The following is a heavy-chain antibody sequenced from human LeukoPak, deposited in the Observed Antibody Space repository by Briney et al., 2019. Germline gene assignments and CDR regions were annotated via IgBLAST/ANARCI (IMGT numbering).Heavy chain of an antibody. Sequence: GGSLRLSCAASGFTFSSYSMNWVRQAPGKGPEWVSSISSSSSYIYYADSVKGRFTISRDNAKNSLYLQMNSLRAEDTAVYYCARGGYTLYWYFDLWGRGTLVTVSS. CDR2: ISSSSSYI. V-gene: IGHV3-21*01. D-gene: IGHD6-13*01. CDR1: GFTFSSYS. CDR3: ARGGYTLYWYFDL. J-gene: IGHJ2*01.